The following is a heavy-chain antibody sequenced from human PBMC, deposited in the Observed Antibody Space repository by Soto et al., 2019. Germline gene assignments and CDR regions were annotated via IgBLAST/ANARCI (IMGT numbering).Heavy chain of an antibody. J-gene: IGHJ6*02. CDR2: IWYDGSNK. V-gene: IGHV3-33*01. D-gene: IGHD4-17*01. CDR1: GFTFSSYG. Sequence: QVQLVESGGGVVQPGRSLRLSCAASGFTFSSYGMHWVRQAPGKGLEWVAVIWYDGSNKYYADSVKGRFTISRDNSKNTLYLQMNSLRAEDTAVYYCARDKHGDYFYYGMDVWGQGTTVTVSS. CDR3: ARDKHGDYFYYGMDV.